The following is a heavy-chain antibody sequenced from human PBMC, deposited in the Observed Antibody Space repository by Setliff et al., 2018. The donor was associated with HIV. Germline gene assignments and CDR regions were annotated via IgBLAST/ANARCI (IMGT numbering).Heavy chain of an antibody. CDR2: VNTDGTNT. CDR3: VREGWTLLRYVDWLVSYMDV. V-gene: IGHV3-74*01. CDR1: GFTFSSYW. D-gene: IGHD3-9*01. Sequence: GESLKISCAASGFTFSSYWMHWVRQAPGKGLVWVSRVNTDGTNTNYADSVKGRFTISRDNTKNTLYLQMNSLRVEDTAVYYCVREGWTLLRYVDWLVSYMDVWGKGTTVTVSS. J-gene: IGHJ6*03.